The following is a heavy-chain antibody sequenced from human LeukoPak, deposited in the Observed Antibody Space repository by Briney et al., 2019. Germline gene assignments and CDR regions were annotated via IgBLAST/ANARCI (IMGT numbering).Heavy chain of an antibody. D-gene: IGHD3-16*01. CDR1: GFSFSTYA. V-gene: IGHV3-21*04. CDR2: ISTTSSYI. Sequence: GGSLRLSCAASGFSFSTYAISWVRQAPGKGLEWVSCISTTSSYIFYADSVRGRFTISRDNAKNSLYLQFNSLRVDDTAVYYCARDQFRDYFRGADYWGQGTLVTVSS. J-gene: IGHJ4*02. CDR3: ARDQFRDYFRGADY.